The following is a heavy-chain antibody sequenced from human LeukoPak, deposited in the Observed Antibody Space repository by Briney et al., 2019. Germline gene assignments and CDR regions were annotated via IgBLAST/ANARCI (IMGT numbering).Heavy chain of an antibody. J-gene: IGHJ3*02. CDR2: IYYSGST. D-gene: IGHD5-18*01. Sequence: SETLSLTCTVSGGSISSYYWSWIRQPPGKGLEWIGYIYYSGSTNYNPSLKSRVTISVDTSKNQFSLKLSSVTAADTAAYYCARVDTASDAFDIWGQGAMVTVSS. CDR3: ARVDTASDAFDI. V-gene: IGHV4-59*01. CDR1: GGSISSYY.